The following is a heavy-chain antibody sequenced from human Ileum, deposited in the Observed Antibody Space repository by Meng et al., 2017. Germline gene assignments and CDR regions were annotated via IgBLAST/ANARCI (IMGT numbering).Heavy chain of an antibody. CDR2: INVYNGIT. V-gene: IGHV1-18*01. Sequence: QGHLVQVGAAVKKAGASVKVSCDASGYTLSSDGFAWVRQAPEQGLEWMGWINVYNGITNYAQKFQGRVTMTTDTSTRTGYMELTSLTSDDTAIYYCATRGNPYLNCWGQGTLVTVSS. CDR1: GYTLSSDG. CDR3: ATRGNPYLNC. J-gene: IGHJ4*02.